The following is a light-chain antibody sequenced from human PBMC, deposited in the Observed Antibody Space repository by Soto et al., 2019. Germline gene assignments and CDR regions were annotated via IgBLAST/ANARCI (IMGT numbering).Light chain of an antibody. V-gene: IGLV1-44*01. CDR1: SSNIGSSV. Sequence: QSVLTQPPSASGTPGQRVTISCSGSSSNIGSSVVNWYQQLPGTAPKLLIYSNNQRPSGVPDRFSGSKSGTSASLAISGLQSEDEADYYCSSYTSSSTLYVFGTGTKVTVL. CDR2: SNN. CDR3: SSYTSSSTLYV. J-gene: IGLJ1*01.